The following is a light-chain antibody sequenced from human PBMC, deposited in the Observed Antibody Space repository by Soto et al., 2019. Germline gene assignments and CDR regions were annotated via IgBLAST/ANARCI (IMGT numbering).Light chain of an antibody. J-gene: IGLJ1*01. CDR2: EGS. CDR1: SSDVGSYNL. Sequence: QSALTQPASVSGSPGQSITISCTGTSSDVGSYNLVSWYQQHPGKAPKLMIYEGSKRPSGVSNRFSGSKSVNTASLTISGLQAEDEGDYYCCAYAGNSNYVFGTGTKLTVL. CDR3: CAYAGNSNYV. V-gene: IGLV2-23*01.